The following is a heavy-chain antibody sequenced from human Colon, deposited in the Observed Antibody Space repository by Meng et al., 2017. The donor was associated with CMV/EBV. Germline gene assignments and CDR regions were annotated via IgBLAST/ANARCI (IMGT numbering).Heavy chain of an antibody. J-gene: IGHJ6*02. CDR3: ASAPLEPHYYYGLDV. V-gene: IGHV4-61*01. CDR1: GGSVRSGSYY. Sequence: SETLSLTCAVSGGSVRSGSYYWSWIRQPPGKGPEWVGYVYYSGSPKYNPSLKSRVTISVDTSNTQFSLNLNSVTAADTAVYYCASAPLEPHYYYGLDVWGQGTTVTVSS. D-gene: IGHD1-1*01. CDR2: VYYSGSP.